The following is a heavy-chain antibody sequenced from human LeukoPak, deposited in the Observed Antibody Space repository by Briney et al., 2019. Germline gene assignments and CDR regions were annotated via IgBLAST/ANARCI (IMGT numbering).Heavy chain of an antibody. D-gene: IGHD6-19*01. J-gene: IGHJ4*02. CDR3: ARVSAVAGPFPDYFDY. CDR2: IRYDGTNQ. Sequence: GGSLRLSCAVSGFIFSKYGMHWVRQAPGKGLEWVTFIRYDGTNQFYADSVKGRFTISRDNSKNTLYLQMNSLRPEDTAVYFCARVSAVAGPFPDYFDYWGQGTLVTVSS. CDR1: GFIFSKYG. V-gene: IGHV3-30*02.